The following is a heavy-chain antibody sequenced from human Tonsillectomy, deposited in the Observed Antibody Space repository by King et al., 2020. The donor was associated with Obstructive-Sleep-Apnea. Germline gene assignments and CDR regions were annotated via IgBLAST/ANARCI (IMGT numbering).Heavy chain of an antibody. V-gene: IGHV4-39*01. CDR1: GGSISSSSYY. CDR2: IDYSGST. D-gene: IGHD5-18*01. J-gene: IGHJ4*02. Sequence: QLQESGPGLVKPSETLSLTCTVSGGSISSSSYYWGWIRQPPGKGLEWVGSIDYSGSTYYNPSLKSRVTISVDTSKNQFSLKLSSVTAADPAVYYCARPGSGVDTAMVGWGQGTLVTVSS. CDR3: ARPGSGVDTAMVG.